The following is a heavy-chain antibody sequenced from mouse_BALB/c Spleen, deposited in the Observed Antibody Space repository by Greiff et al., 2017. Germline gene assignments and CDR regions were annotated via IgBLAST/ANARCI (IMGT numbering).Heavy chain of an antibody. CDR1: GFAFSSYD. D-gene: IGHD1-1*01. CDR2: ISSGGGST. J-gene: IGHJ4*01. CDR3: ARHGYYGSDYAMDY. Sequence: EVKLMESGGGLVKPGGSLKLSCAASGFAFSSYDMSWVRQTPEKRLEWVAYISSGGGSTYYPDTVKGRFTISRDNAKNTLYLQMSSLKSEDTAMYYCARHGYYGSDYAMDYWGQGTSVTVSS. V-gene: IGHV5-12-1*01.